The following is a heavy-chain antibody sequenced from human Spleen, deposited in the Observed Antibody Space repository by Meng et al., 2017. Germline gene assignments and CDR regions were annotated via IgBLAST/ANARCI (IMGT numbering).Heavy chain of an antibody. CDR3: ARSVAAVGKGFDT. CDR2: FIHIFEAA. CDR1: GGTFTSYV. V-gene: IGHV1-69*01. J-gene: IGHJ5*02. Sequence: QLRDEVKSVVACGTMSIQVSGGTFTSYVTRWGRPSPGEGLEWVGGFIHIFEAANYDKMYPGRVKKTAEDSTTSSYMEVSRLRSAAEAVYYCARSVAAVGKGFDTWGQGTLVTVSS. D-gene: IGHD3-3*01.